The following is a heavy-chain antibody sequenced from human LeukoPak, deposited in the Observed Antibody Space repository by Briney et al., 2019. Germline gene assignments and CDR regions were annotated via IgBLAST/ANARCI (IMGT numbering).Heavy chain of an antibody. CDR1: GFTFSSYS. D-gene: IGHD6-13*01. V-gene: IGHV3-21*01. CDR3: AREGQQLVSFDY. Sequence: GGSLRLSCAASGFTFSSYSMNWVRQAPGKGLEWVSSISSSSSYIYYADSVKGRFTISRDNAKNSLYLQMNSLRAEDTAVYYCAREGQQLVSFDYWGQGTLVTVYS. CDR2: ISSSSSYI. J-gene: IGHJ4*02.